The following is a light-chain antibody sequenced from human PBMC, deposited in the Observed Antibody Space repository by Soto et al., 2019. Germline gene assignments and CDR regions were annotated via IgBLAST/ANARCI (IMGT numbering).Light chain of an antibody. CDR2: AAS. V-gene: IGKV1-39*01. CDR3: QQSYTTPRT. Sequence: DIQMTQSPSSLSASVGDRVSVTCRASLSISTFLNWYQQRPGEAPKLLIYAASSLQSGVPSRFSGSGSGADFTLTIGSLQPQDFATYYCQQSYTTPRTFGQVTKV. J-gene: IGKJ1*01. CDR1: LSISTF.